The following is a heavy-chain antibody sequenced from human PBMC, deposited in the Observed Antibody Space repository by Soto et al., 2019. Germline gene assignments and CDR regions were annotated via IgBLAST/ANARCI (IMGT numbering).Heavy chain of an antibody. J-gene: IGHJ3*01. D-gene: IGHD3-22*01. V-gene: IGHV1-18*01. CDR2: ISAHTGSS. CDR3: AREFFYKGSDSSGSSFDAFDF. CDR1: GYTFTSSG. Sequence: ASVKVSCKASGYTFTSSGMSWVRQAPGQGLEWMGWISAHTGSSEYAQRFQGRVTMTTDRSTSTAYMELRSLRSDDTAVYYCAREFFYKGSDSSGSSFDAFDFWGPGTLVTVSS.